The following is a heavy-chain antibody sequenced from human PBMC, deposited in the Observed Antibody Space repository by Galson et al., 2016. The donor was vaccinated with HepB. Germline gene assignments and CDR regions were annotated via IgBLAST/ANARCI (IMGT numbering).Heavy chain of an antibody. V-gene: IGHV3-53*01. J-gene: IGHJ6*02. CDR3: AREGDSGTSHHYYYGMDV. Sequence: SLRLSCAASGFTFSSYAMNWVRQPPGKGLEWVSTIYSAGDTYYADSVKGRFLISRDNSKNTLYLQMNSLKAEDTAVYYCAREGDSGTSHHYYYGMDVWGQGTTVTVSS. CDR1: GFTFSSYA. D-gene: IGHD3-10*01. CDR2: IYSAGDT.